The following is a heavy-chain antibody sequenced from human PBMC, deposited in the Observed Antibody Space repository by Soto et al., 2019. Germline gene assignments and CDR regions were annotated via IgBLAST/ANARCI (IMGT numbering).Heavy chain of an antibody. CDR1: GFTFSSYA. CDR2: ITGSGGST. J-gene: IGHJ4*02. Sequence: ESGGGLVQPGGSLRLSCAASGFTFSSYAMSWVRQAPGKGLEWVSGITGSGGSTYYADSVKGRFTISRDNSKNTLDLQMNSLRAEDTAVYYCAKAGGDCSGGSCYSGQGDYWGQGTLVTVSS. CDR3: AKAGGDCSGGSCYSGQGDY. D-gene: IGHD2-15*01. V-gene: IGHV3-23*01.